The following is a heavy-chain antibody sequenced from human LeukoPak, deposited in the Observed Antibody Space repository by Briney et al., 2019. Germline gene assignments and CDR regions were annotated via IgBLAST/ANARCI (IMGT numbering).Heavy chain of an antibody. CDR1: GFTFSSYW. CDR3: ARETGTSYYFDY. Sequence: GGSLRLSCAASGFTFSSYWMSWVREAPGKGRGGVANIKQDGSEKYYVDSVKGRFTISRDNAKNSLYLQMNSLRAEDTAVYYCARETGTSYYFDYWGQGTLVTVSS. CDR2: IKQDGSEK. D-gene: IGHD1-7*01. J-gene: IGHJ4*02. V-gene: IGHV3-7*01.